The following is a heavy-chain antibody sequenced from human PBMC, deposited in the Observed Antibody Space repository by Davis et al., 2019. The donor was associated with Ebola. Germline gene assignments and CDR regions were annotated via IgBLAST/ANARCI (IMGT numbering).Heavy chain of an antibody. CDR1: GNSFTSHW. CDR3: ASLRRTITGMDDAFDV. CDR2: IYTGDSDT. Sequence: GESLKISCKDSGNSFTSHWIGWVRQMPGKGLDWMGIIYTGDSDTRYSPSFRGQVTISADKSLRTAYLQWSGLKASDTAMYYCASLRRTITGMDDAFDVWGQGTMVTVSS. D-gene: IGHD1-20*01. J-gene: IGHJ3*01. V-gene: IGHV5-51*01.